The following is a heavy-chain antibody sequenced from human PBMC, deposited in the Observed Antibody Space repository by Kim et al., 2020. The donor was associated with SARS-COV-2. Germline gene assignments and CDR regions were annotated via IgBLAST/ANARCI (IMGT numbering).Heavy chain of an antibody. D-gene: IGHD5-12*01. J-gene: IGHJ4*02. V-gene: IGHV3-21*01. CDR3: AESRDGYNFGY. Sequence: YYADSVKGRFTIARDNAKKSLYLQMNSLRAEDTAVYYCAESRDGYNFGYWGQGTLVTVSS.